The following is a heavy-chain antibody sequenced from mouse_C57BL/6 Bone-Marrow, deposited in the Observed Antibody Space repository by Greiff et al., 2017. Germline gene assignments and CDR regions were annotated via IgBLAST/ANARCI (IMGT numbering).Heavy chain of an antibody. V-gene: IGHV1-55*01. CDR1: GYTFTSYW. CDR3: ARKGKVYGNYGCAY. J-gene: IGHJ3*01. Sequence: QVQLQQPGAELVKPGASVKMSCKASGYTFTSYWITWVKQRPGQGLEWIGDIYPGSGSTNYNEKFKSKATLTVDTSSSTAYMQLSSLTSEDSAVYYCARKGKVYGNYGCAYWGQGTLVTVSA. CDR2: IYPGSGST. D-gene: IGHD2-1*01.